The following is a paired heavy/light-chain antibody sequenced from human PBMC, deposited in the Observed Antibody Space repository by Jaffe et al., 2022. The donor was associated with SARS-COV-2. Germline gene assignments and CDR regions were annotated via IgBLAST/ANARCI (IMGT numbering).Heavy chain of an antibody. CDR1: GFSLSTSGLA. D-gene: IGHD3-9*01. J-gene: IGHJ3*02. CDR3: AHRADFLTGYSPGTFDI. Sequence: QITLKESGPTLVKPTQTLTLTCTFSGFSLSTSGLAVGWIRQPPGKALEWLAVIYWDDSKRYSPSLRSRLTITKDTSKNQVVLTMSNMDPVDTATYYCAHRADFLTGYSPGTFDIWGQGTMVTVSS. CDR2: IYWDDSK. V-gene: IGHV2-5*02.
Light chain of an antibody. J-gene: IGLJ3*02. V-gene: IGLV2-14*01. CDR3: SSYTSSTTGV. CDR1: SSDVGGYNY. CDR2: DVT. Sequence: QSALTQPASVSGSPGQSIAISCTGTSSDVGGYNYVSWYQQHPGKAPKLMIYDVTNRPSGVSDRFSGSKSGNTASLTISGLQAEDEADYYCSSYTSSTTGVFGGGTKLTVL.